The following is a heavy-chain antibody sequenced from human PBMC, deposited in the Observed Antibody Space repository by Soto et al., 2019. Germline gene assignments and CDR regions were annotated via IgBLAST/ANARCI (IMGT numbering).Heavy chain of an antibody. CDR3: ARVLGDDLLTGYSDVDTALGIFDF. Sequence: SETLSLTCTVSAGSINSGNYFWSWIRQPPGKGLEWIGYIYYSGNTYYNPSLKSRVTISVDTSKNQFSLKLSSVTAAVTAVYFCARVLGDDLLTGYSDVDTALGIFDFWAGEPWSPSPQ. J-gene: IGHJ4*02. CDR2: IYYSGNT. CDR1: AGSINSGNYF. V-gene: IGHV4-30-4*01. D-gene: IGHD3-9*01.